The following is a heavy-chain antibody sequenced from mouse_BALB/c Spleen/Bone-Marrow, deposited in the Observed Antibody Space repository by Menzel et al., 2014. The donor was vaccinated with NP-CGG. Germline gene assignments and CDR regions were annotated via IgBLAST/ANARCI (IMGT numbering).Heavy chain of an antibody. D-gene: IGHD2-4*01. Sequence: EVKVEESGGGLVKSGGSLKLSCAASGFTFNNYGMSWVRQTPEKRLEWVATISGGGSYTFYPDSVKGRFTISRDNAKNDLYLQLSSLRSEDTALYYCARHAYYDQTEVSFVYWGQGTLVTVPA. CDR1: GFTFNNYG. V-gene: IGHV5-9-2*01. CDR3: ARHAYYDQTEVSFVY. CDR2: ISGGGSYT. J-gene: IGHJ3*01.